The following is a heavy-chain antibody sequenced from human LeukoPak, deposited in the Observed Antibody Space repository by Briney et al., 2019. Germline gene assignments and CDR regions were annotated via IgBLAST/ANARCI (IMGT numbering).Heavy chain of an antibody. Sequence: GGSLRLSCAASGFTFSTYAMHWVRQAPGKGLEWVSYISSSGSTIYYADSVKGRFTISRDNAKNSLYLQMNSLRAEDTAVYYCAELGITMIGGVWGKGTTVTISS. D-gene: IGHD3-10*02. J-gene: IGHJ6*04. V-gene: IGHV3-48*03. CDR1: GFTFSTYA. CDR2: ISSSGSTI. CDR3: AELGITMIGGV.